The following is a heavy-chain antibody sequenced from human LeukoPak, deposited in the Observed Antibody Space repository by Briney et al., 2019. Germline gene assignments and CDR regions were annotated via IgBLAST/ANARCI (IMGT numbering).Heavy chain of an antibody. V-gene: IGHV4-61*01. CDR2: IYYSGTT. CDR1: GVSISSTTFY. D-gene: IGHD3-22*01. J-gene: IGHJ4*02. CDR3: ARDSRGYYDSSGYFDH. Sequence: PSETLSLTCTVSGVSISSTTFYWGWIRQPPGKGLEGIGYIYYSGTTKQNPSLKSRVTLSVDTSKNQLYLKLNSVTAADTAVYYCARDSRGYYDSSGYFDHWGQGTLVTVSS.